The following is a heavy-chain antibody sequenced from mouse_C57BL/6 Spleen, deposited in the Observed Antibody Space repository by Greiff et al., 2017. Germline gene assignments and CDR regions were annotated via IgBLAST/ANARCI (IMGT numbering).Heavy chain of an antibody. CDR2: IYPGDGDT. CDR1: GYAFSSYW. D-gene: IGHD1-1*01. J-gene: IGHJ3*01. CDR3: ARHGSSSFAY. Sequence: VQLQQSGAELVKPGASVKISCKASGYAFSSYWMNWVKQRPGKGLERIGQIYPGDGDTNYNGKFKGKATLTAEKSSSTAYMQLSSLTSEDSAVYFCARHGSSSFAYWGQGTLDTVSA. V-gene: IGHV1-80*01.